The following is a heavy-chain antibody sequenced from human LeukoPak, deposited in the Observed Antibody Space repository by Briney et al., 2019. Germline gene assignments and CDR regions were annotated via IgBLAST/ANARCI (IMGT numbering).Heavy chain of an antibody. CDR1: GFTFDDYA. D-gene: IGHD3-10*01. V-gene: IGHV3-9*01. Sequence: GGSLRLSCAASGFTFDDYAMHWVRQAPGKGLEWVSGISWNSGSIGYADSVKGRFTISRDNAKNSLYLQMNSLRAEDTALYYRAKDMVATSDAFDIWGQGTMVTVSS. CDR3: AKDMVATSDAFDI. J-gene: IGHJ3*02. CDR2: ISWNSGSI.